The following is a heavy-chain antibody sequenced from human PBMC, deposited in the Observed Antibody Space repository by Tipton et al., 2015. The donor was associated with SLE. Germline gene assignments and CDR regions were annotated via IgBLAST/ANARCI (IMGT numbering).Heavy chain of an antibody. CDR3: ARGYSSSWYQDY. CDR2: INHSGST. V-gene: IGHV4-34*01. CDR1: GGSISSHY. J-gene: IGHJ4*02. Sequence: TLSLTCTVSGGSISSHYWSWIRQPPGKGLEWIGEINHSGSTNYNPSLKSRVTISVDTSKNQFSLKLSSVTAADTAVYYCARGYSSSWYQDYWGQGTLVTVSS. D-gene: IGHD6-13*01.